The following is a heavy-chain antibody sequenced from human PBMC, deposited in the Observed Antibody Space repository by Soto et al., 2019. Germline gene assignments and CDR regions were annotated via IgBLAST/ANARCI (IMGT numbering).Heavy chain of an antibody. CDR2: IYHSGST. CDR3: ATTPKNIVVVPAAIGYAFDI. J-gene: IGHJ3*02. CDR1: GGSISSSNW. D-gene: IGHD2-2*01. V-gene: IGHV4-4*02. Sequence: SETLSLTCAVSGGSISSSNWWSCVRQPPGKGLEWIGEIYHSGSTNYNPSLKSRVTISVDKSKNQFSLKLSSVTAADTAVYYCATTPKNIVVVPAAIGYAFDIWGQGTMVTVSS.